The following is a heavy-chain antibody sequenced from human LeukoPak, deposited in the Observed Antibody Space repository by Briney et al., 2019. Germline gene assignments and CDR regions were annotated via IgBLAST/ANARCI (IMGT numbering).Heavy chain of an antibody. V-gene: IGHV3-30*18. J-gene: IGHJ4*02. Sequence: PGGSLSLSCAASGFTFSSYGMHWVRQAPGKGLEWVAVISYDGSNKYYADSVKGRFTISRDNSKNTLYLQMNSLRAEDTAVYYCAKTGDRYCSGGSCFFFDYWGQGTLVTVSS. CDR2: ISYDGSNK. CDR1: GFTFSSYG. CDR3: AKTGDRYCSGGSCFFFDY. D-gene: IGHD2-15*01.